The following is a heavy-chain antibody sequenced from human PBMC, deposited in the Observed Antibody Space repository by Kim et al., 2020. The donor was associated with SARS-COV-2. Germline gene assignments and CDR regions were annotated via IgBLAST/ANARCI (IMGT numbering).Heavy chain of an antibody. D-gene: IGHD6-19*01. V-gene: IGHV1-58*02. Sequence: SVKVSFKASGFTLSNSAMHWVRQARGQRLEWIGWIVVGSGDTRYSQKFLERVTLTRDMSIRTGYMELSGLSYDDTAVYYCAVLNRAAVSDTNYYYYGMDGWGQGTTVTVSS. CDR1: GFTLSNSA. CDR2: IVVGSGDT. J-gene: IGHJ6*02. CDR3: AVLNRAAVSDTNYYYYGMDG.